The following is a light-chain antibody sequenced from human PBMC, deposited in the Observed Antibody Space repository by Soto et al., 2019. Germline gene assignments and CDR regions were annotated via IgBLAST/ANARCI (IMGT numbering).Light chain of an antibody. J-gene: IGKJ5*01. V-gene: IGKV3-11*01. CDR2: DAS. CDR3: QQRLSWPIT. Sequence: EIVLTQSPATLSLSPGERVTLSCGASQSVGSYLAWYQQKPGQAPRLLIYDASNRATGIPARFSGSGSGTDFTLTISSLEPEDFAVYYCQQRLSWPITFGQGTRLEIK. CDR1: QSVGSY.